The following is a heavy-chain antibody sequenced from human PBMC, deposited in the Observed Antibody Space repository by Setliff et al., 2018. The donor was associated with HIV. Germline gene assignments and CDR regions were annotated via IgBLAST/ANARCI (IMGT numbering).Heavy chain of an antibody. V-gene: IGHV3-72*01. CDR2: SRNKPNHYTT. J-gene: IGHJ2*01. Sequence: GGSLRLSCVASGFNFSDHYMDWVRQAPGKGLEWVGRSRNKPNHYTTEYAASLKGRFTISRDEFNSLYLDMNSLKTEDTAVYYCTRREYSRSLDWYFDLRGPGTLVTVSS. D-gene: IGHD6-6*01. CDR3: TRREYSRSLDWYFDL. CDR1: GFNFSDHY.